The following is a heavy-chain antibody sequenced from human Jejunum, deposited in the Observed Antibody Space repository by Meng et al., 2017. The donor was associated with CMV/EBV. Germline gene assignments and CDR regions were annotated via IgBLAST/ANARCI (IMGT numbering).Heavy chain of an antibody. CDR1: GASISSHY. V-gene: IGHV4-59*11. CDR3: ARQGDNNYYYTMDV. Sequence: VSGASISSHYWSWIRQPPGKGLEWIGYIYYSGNTDYNPSLKSRVTISVDTSKNQFSLKLSSVTAADTAVYYCARQGDNNYYYTMDVWGQGTTVTVSS. D-gene: IGHD2-15*01. J-gene: IGHJ6*02. CDR2: IYYSGNT.